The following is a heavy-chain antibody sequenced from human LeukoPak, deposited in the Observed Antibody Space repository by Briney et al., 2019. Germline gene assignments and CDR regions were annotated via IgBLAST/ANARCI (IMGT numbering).Heavy chain of an antibody. D-gene: IGHD5/OR15-5a*01. J-gene: IGHJ4*02. V-gene: IGHV3-53*01. Sequence: GGSLRLSCAASGFTVSSNYMAWVRQAPGQGLEWVSVIYFGGTTYYADSVKGRFTISRDNSKNTVYLQMNSLRVEDTAVYYCARGDGVYVYWGQGTLVTVSS. CDR3: ARGDGVYVY. CDR2: IYFGGTT. CDR1: GFTVSSNY.